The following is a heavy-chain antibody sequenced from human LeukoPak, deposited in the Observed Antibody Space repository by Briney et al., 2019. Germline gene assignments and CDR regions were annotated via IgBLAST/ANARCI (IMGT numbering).Heavy chain of an antibody. CDR2: IYYSGST. D-gene: IGHD2-2*01. CDR1: GGSISSYY. Sequence: PSETLSLTCTVSGGSISSYYWSWIRQPPGKGLEWIGYIYYSGSTNYNPSLKSRVTISVDTSKNQFSLKLSSVTAPDTAVYYCATHCSSTSCYSTRFDYWGQGTLVTVSS. V-gene: IGHV4-59*01. CDR3: ATHCSSTSCYSTRFDY. J-gene: IGHJ4*02.